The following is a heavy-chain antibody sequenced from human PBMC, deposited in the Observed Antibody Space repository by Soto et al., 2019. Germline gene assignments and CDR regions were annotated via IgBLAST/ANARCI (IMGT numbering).Heavy chain of an antibody. V-gene: IGHV4-39*01. CDR1: GGSISSSSYY. Sequence: SETLSLTCTVSGGSISSSSYYWGWIRQPPGKGLERIGSIYYSGSTYYNPSLKSRVTISVDTSKNQFSLKLSSVTAADTAVYYCARPSLIPVASIDYWGQGTLVNVPA. CDR3: ARPSLIPVASIDY. CDR2: IYYSGST. J-gene: IGHJ4*02. D-gene: IGHD6-19*01.